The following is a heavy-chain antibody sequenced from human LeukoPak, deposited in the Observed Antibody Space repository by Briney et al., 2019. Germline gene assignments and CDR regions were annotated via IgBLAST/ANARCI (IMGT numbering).Heavy chain of an antibody. J-gene: IGHJ4*02. CDR1: GSTFSRYW. D-gene: IGHD6-13*01. CDR2: IYSGGST. CDR3: ARSIAAAGTIDY. V-gene: IGHV3-66*01. Sequence: GGSLRLSCAASGSTFSRYWMHWVRQAPGKGLVWVSVIYSGGSTYYADSVKGRFTISRDNSKNTLYLQMNSLRAEDTAVYYCARSIAAAGTIDYWGQGTLVTVSS.